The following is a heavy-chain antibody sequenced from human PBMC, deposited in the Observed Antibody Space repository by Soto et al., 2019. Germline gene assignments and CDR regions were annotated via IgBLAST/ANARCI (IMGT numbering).Heavy chain of an antibody. Sequence: VGSLRLSCAASGFTFSSYGMHWVRQAPGKGLEWVAVISYDGSNKYYADSVKGRFTISRDNSKNTLYLQMNSLRAEDTAVYYCAKTRIRIGGYSYGHVDYWGQGTLVTVSS. D-gene: IGHD5-18*01. V-gene: IGHV3-30*18. CDR2: ISYDGSNK. CDR1: GFTFSSYG. CDR3: AKTRIRIGGYSYGHVDY. J-gene: IGHJ4*02.